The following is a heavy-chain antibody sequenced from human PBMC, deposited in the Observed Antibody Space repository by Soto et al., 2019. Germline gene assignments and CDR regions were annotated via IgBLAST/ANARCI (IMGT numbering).Heavy chain of an antibody. CDR3: ARVRAARGARDMDV. CDR1: GGSFSGYY. D-gene: IGHD6-6*01. CDR2: INHSGST. V-gene: IGHV4-34*01. J-gene: IGHJ6*03. Sequence: QGQLQQWGAGLLKPSETLSLTCVVYGGSFSGYYWSWIRQPPGKGLEWIGEINHSGSTNYNPSVKSRVTISLDTSKNQLSLNLNSVTAADTAVYYCARVRAARGARDMDVWGKGATVTVSS.